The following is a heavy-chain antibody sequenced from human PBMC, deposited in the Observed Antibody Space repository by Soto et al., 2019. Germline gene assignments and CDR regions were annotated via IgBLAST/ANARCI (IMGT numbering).Heavy chain of an antibody. J-gene: IGHJ6*02. D-gene: IGHD3-10*01. CDR3: ASALWFGELLSYYYGMDV. CDR2: ISSSGSTI. CDR1: GFTFSDYY. V-gene: IGHV3-11*01. Sequence: PGGSLRLSCAASGFTFSDYYMSWIRQAPGKGLEWVSYISSSGSTIYYADSVKGRFTISRDNAKNSLYLQMNSLRAEDTAVYYCASALWFGELLSYYYGMDVWGQGTTVTVSS.